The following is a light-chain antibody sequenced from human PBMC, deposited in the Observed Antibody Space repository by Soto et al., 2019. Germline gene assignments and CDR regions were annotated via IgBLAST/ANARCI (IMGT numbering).Light chain of an antibody. J-gene: IGKJ5*01. CDR2: DAS. CDR3: QQYNTWLPIT. Sequence: EIVLIQSPATLSLSKGERATLSCRASQSIGSYLAWYQQRPGQPPRLLIYDASNRATGIPARFSGSGSGTDFTLIINRLEPEDFAVYYCQQYNTWLPITFGQGTRLEIK. V-gene: IGKV3-11*01. CDR1: QSIGSY.